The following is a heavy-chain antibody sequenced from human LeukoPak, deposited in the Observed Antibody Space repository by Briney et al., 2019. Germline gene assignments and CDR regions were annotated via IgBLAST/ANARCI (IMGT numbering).Heavy chain of an antibody. D-gene: IGHD3-10*01. CDR3: VRDVKYYFGSGSYQ. V-gene: IGHV3-21*06. Sequence: PGGSLRLSCAASGFTFSAYNMNWVRQAPGKGLEWVASISSISTYIWYADSVKGRFTTSRDNSKNTLYLQMDSVRPDDVAVYYCVRDVKYYFGSGSYQWGQGTLVSVSS. CDR1: GFTFSAYN. CDR2: ISSISTYI. J-gene: IGHJ4*02.